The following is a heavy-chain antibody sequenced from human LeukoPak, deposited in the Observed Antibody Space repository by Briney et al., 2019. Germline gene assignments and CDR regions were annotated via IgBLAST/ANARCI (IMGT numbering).Heavy chain of an antibody. V-gene: IGHV3-23*01. Sequence: GGSLRLSCAASGFTFSSYGMSWVRQAPGKGLEWVSAISGSGGSTYYADSVKGRFTISRDNSKNTLYLQMNSLRAEDTAVYYCAKDRLDYVWGSYRVPDYWGQGTLVTVSS. CDR2: ISGSGGST. CDR3: AKDRLDYVWGSYRVPDY. D-gene: IGHD3-16*02. CDR1: GFTFSSYG. J-gene: IGHJ4*02.